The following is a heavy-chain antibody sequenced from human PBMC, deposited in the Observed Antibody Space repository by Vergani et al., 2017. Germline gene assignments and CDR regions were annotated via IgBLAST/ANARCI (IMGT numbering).Heavy chain of an antibody. CDR2: INPSGGST. CDR3: ARPHGDILPPDPRRLDY. J-gene: IGHJ4*02. CDR1: GYTFTNYY. Sequence: QVLLVQSGAEVKKPGASVRVSCKTSGYTFTNYYIHWVRQAPGQGLEWMGIINPSGGSTTYAQQFKGRLTMTRDTSTSIVYMDLSNLRSEDTAVYYCARPHGDILPPDPRRLDYWGQGTLVTVSS. V-gene: IGHV1-46*03.